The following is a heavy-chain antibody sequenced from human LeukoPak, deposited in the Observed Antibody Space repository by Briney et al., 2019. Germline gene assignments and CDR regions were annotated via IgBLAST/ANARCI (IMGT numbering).Heavy chain of an antibody. J-gene: IGHJ4*02. D-gene: IGHD6-13*01. CDR1: GGSFSGYY. CDR2: IDHSGST. V-gene: IGHV4-34*01. Sequence: SETLSLTCAVYGGSFSGYYWSWIRQPPGKGLEWIGEIDHSGSTNYNPSLKSRVTISVDTSKNQFSLKLSSVTAADTAVYYCARQLSWGAAAGLTIDYWGQGTLVTVSS. CDR3: ARQLSWGAAAGLTIDY.